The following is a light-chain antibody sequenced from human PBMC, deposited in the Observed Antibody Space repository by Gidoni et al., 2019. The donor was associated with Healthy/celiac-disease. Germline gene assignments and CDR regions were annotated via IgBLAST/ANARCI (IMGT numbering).Light chain of an antibody. CDR1: QSVSSRY. CDR2: GAS. V-gene: IGKV3-20*01. J-gene: IGKJ2*01. Sequence: IVLTQSPGPLSLSPGERATLSCRASQSVSSRYLPWYQQKPDHAPRLLLYGASSRATGIPDWFSGGGSGTDFILIISRLEPEDVAFYYCQRYGSSPYTFGQGTKLEIK. CDR3: QRYGSSPYT.